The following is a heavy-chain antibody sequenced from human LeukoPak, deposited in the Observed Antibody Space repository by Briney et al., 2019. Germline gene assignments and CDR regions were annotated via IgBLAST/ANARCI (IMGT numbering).Heavy chain of an antibody. CDR2: INGDGDTT. CDR3: AKDIGYYYGSGSYGAQDY. CDR1: GFTFDHYA. V-gene: IGHV3-43*02. D-gene: IGHD3-10*01. Sequence: PGGSLRLSCVASGFTFDHYAMHWVRQAPGEGLEGVSLINGDGDTTYFADSVRGRFSISRDNSKNSLYLQMNSLRTEDTALYYCAKDIGYYYGSGSYGAQDYWGQGTLVTVSS. J-gene: IGHJ4*02.